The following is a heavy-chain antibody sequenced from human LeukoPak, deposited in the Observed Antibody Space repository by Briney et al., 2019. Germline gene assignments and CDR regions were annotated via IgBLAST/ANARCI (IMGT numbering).Heavy chain of an antibody. CDR1: RYGFTTYW. CDR2: IDPSDSYT. J-gene: IGHJ4*02. Sequence: GESLQISSQVPRYGFTTYWISWVRSMPGKGLEWMGRIDPSDSYTHYTPSSQGHVTISADRSLSTAYLQWYSLKASDTAMYYCARQDFWGEGSLVTVSS. V-gene: IGHV5-10-1*01. CDR3: ARQDF.